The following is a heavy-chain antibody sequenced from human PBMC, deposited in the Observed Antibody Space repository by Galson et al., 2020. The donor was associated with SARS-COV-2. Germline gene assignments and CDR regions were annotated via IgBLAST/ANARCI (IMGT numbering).Heavy chain of an antibody. V-gene: IGHV5-10-1*01. CDR3: ARPEWDSYGLDFDS. CDR2: IDPSDSFI. CDR1: GYDFPAYW. D-gene: IGHD5-18*01. J-gene: IGHJ4*02. Sequence: HGESLKISCTGSGYDFPAYWINWVRRTPGKGLEWMGRIDPSDSFIKYSPSFKGHVTMSVDRSINTAYLQWSSLRASDTGIYYCARPEWDSYGLDFDSWGQGTQVTVSS.